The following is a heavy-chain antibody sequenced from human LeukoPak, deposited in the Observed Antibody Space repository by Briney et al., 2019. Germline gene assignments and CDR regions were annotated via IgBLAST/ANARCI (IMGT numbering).Heavy chain of an antibody. CDR3: ARSGGWLGDFDY. V-gene: IGHV4-59*01. CDR2: IYYSGST. J-gene: IGHJ4*02. D-gene: IGHD3-16*01. CDR1: GGSISSYY. Sequence: SETLSLTCTVSGGSISSYYWSWIRQPPGKGLEWIGYIYYSGSTNYNPSLKSRVTISVDTSKNQFSLKLSSVTAADTAVYYCARSGGWLGDFDYWGQGTLVTVSS.